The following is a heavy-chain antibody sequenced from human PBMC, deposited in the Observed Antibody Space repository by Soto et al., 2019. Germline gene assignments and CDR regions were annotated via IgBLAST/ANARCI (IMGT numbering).Heavy chain of an antibody. CDR1: GGSISSGGYY. D-gene: IGHD4-17*01. J-gene: IGHJ5*02. CDR2: IYYSGST. CDR3: ARDLSRHYGDYVWFGP. Sequence: SETLSLTCTVSGGSISSGGYYWSWIRQHPGKGLEWIGYIYYSGSTYYNPSLKSRVTISVDTSKNQFSLKLSSVTAADTAVYYCARDLSRHYGDYVWFGPWGQGTLVTVS. V-gene: IGHV4-31*03.